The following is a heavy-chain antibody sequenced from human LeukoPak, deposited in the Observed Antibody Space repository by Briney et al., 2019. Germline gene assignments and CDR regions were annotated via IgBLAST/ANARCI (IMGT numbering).Heavy chain of an antibody. D-gene: IGHD3-3*01. J-gene: IGHJ6*02. Sequence: PSETLSLTCTVSGGSISSSSYYWSWIRQPPGKGLEWIGYISYSGSTNYNPSLKSRVSISVDTSKNQFSLKVSSVTAADTAVYYCARDPGPLKKYYDLYGVDVWGQGTTVTVSS. CDR1: GGSISSSSYY. CDR3: ARDPGPLKKYYDLYGVDV. V-gene: IGHV4-61*01. CDR2: ISYSGST.